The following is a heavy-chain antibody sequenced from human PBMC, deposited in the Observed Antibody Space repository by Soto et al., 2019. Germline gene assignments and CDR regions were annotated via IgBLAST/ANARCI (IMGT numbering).Heavy chain of an antibody. J-gene: IGHJ4*01. V-gene: IGHV3-23*01. D-gene: IGHD6-13*01. Sequence: GSLRLSCAASRFASFYHAINFFRQAPVKGLEWVSTISSNGENTHYADSVKGRFIISSDNSSNTVALQMNSLRVEDTAIYYCVSWVSAHFDSWGQGTLVTVSS. CDR1: RFASFYHA. CDR3: VSWVSAHFDS. CDR2: ISSNGENT.